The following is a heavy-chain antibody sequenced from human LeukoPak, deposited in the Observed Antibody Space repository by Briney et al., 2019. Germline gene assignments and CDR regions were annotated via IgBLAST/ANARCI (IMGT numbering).Heavy chain of an antibody. J-gene: IGHJ4*02. CDR1: GFTFSSYA. D-gene: IGHD6-13*01. Sequence: GGSLRLSCAASGFTFSSYAMSWVRQAPGKGLEWVSAISGIGGSTYYADSVKGRFIISRDNSKNTVYLQMNSLRAEDTAVYYCAKGPGIAAAGLDDYWGQGTLVTVSS. CDR2: ISGIGGST. V-gene: IGHV3-23*01. CDR3: AKGPGIAAAGLDDY.